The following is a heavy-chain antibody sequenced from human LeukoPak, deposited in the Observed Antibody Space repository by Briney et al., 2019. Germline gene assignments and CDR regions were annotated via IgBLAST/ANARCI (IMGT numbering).Heavy chain of an antibody. J-gene: IGHJ2*01. CDR1: GFTFSSYD. D-gene: IGHD2-2*02. Sequence: GGSLRLSCAASGFTFSSYDMHWVRQATGKGLEWVSAIGTAGDTYYPGSVKGRFTIPRENAKNSLYLQMNSLRAGDTAVYYCARAALDCSSTSCYNYFDLWGRGTLVTVSS. V-gene: IGHV3-13*01. CDR3: ARAALDCSSTSCYNYFDL. CDR2: IGTAGDT.